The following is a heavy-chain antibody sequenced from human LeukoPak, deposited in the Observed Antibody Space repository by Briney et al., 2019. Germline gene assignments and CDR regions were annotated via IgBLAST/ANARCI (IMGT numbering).Heavy chain of an antibody. D-gene: IGHD3-3*01. V-gene: IGHV3-15*01. J-gene: IGHJ6*02. CDR3: AKVGGYYYYYGMDV. CDR1: GFTFSNAW. Sequence: KPGGSLRLSCAASGFTFSNAWMSWVRQAPGKGLEWVGRIKSKTDGGTTDYAAPVKGRFTISRDDSKNTLYLQMNSLRAEDTAVYYCAKVGGYYYYYGMDVWGQGTTVTVSS. CDR2: IKSKTDGGTT.